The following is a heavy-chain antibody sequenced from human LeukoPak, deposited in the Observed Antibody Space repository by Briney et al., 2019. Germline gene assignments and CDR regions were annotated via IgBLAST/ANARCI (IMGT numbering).Heavy chain of an antibody. CDR1: GGSISSSNW. D-gene: IGHD3-22*01. Sequence: TSGTLSLTCAVSGGSISSSNWWSWVRQPPGKGLEWIGEIYHSGGTNYNPSLKSRVTISVDKSKNQFSLKLSSVTAADTAVYYCAGGGYYVACLDYWGQGTLVTVSS. CDR2: IYHSGGT. V-gene: IGHV4-4*02. CDR3: AGGGYYVACLDY. J-gene: IGHJ4*02.